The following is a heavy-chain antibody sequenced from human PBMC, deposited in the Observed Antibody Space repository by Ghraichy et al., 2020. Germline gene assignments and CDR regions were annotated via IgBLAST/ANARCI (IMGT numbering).Heavy chain of an antibody. CDR1: GYPISNGYY. CDR3: ARGDTVSWTAYFDH. CDR2: ISRIGST. Sequence: SETLSLTCAVSGYPISNGYYWGWVRQPPGKGLEWIGSISRIGSTHYNPSLKSRVTMSVDTSKNQFSLDLNSVTAADTARYYCARGDTVSWTAYFDHWGQGTLVSVSS. D-gene: IGHD6-13*01. V-gene: IGHV4-38-2*01. J-gene: IGHJ4*02.